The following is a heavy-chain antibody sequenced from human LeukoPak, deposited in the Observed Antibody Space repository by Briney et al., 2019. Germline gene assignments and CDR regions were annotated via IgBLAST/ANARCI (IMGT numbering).Heavy chain of an antibody. Sequence: ASVKVSCKASGYTFTSYGISWVRQAPGQGLEWMGWINPNSGGTNYAQKFQGRVTMTRDTSISTAYMELSRLRSDDTAVYYCAREAFAVGATTTNWGQGTLVTVSS. CDR3: AREAFAVGATTTN. CDR1: GYTFTSYG. D-gene: IGHD1-26*01. J-gene: IGHJ4*02. CDR2: INPNSGGT. V-gene: IGHV1-2*02.